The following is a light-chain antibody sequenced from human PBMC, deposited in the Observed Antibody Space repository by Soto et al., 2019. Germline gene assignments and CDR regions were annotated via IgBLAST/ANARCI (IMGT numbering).Light chain of an antibody. J-gene: IGKJ5*01. CDR2: DAS. CDR3: QQYDNLPIT. CDR1: QTISSW. V-gene: IGKV1-33*01. Sequence: DIQMTQSPSTLSGSVGDRVTITCRASQTISSWLAWYQQKPGKAPKLLIYDASNLETGVPSRFSGSGSGTDFTFTFSSLQPEDIATYYCQQYDNLPITFGQGTRWRL.